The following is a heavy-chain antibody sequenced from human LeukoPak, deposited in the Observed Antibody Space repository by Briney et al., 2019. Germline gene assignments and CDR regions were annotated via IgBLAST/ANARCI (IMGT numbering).Heavy chain of an antibody. D-gene: IGHD2-8*02. CDR2: VSGSAGRT. CDR1: GFTFTSYA. V-gene: IGHV3-23*01. CDR3: AKNRGHCVDGVCHNYYYMDV. J-gene: IGHJ6*03. Sequence: GGSLRLSCAASGFTFTSYAMTWVRQAPGKGLEWVSTVSGSAGRTDYADSAKGRFTISRDNLKNTLYLQMNGLRAEDTAVYYCAKNRGHCVDGVCHNYYYMDVWGKGTTVTVSS.